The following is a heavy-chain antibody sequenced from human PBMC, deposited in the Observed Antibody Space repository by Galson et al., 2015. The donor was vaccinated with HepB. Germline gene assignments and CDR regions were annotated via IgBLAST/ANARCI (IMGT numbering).Heavy chain of an antibody. J-gene: IGHJ5*02. CDR2: INAGNGNT. CDR3: ARDRLANWFDP. D-gene: IGHD3-9*01. CDR1: GYTFTSYA. V-gene: IGHV1-3*01. Sequence: SVKVSCKASGYTFTSYAMHWVRQAPGQRLEWMGWINAGNGNTKYSQKFQGRVTIARDTSASTAYMELSSLRSEDTAVYYCARDRLANWFDPWGQGTLVTVSS.